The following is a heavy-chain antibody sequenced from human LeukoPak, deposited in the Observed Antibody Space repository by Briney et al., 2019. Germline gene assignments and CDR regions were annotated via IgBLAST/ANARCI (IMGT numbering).Heavy chain of an antibody. CDR3: ATGGAMVRGVTRPGY. Sequence: GGSLRLSCAASGFTFDDYAMHWVRQAPGKGLEWVSGISWNSGSIGYADSVKGRFTISRDNAKNSLYLQMNSLRAEDTALYYCATGGAMVRGVTRPGYWGQGTLLTVSS. CDR1: GFTFDDYA. D-gene: IGHD3-10*01. V-gene: IGHV3-9*01. CDR2: ISWNSGSI. J-gene: IGHJ4*02.